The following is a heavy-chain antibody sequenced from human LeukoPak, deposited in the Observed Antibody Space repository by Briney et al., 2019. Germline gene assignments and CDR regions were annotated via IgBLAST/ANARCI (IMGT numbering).Heavy chain of an antibody. CDR1: GFTFSSYG. CDR2: IWYDGSNE. Sequence: GGSLRLSCAASGFTFSSYGMHWVRQAPGKGLEWVAVIWYDGSNEYYADPVKGRFTISRDNSKNTLYLQMNSLRAEDTAVYYCARDSDSSGYYYSTSFDYWGQGTLVTVSS. J-gene: IGHJ4*02. V-gene: IGHV3-33*01. CDR3: ARDSDSSGYYYSTSFDY. D-gene: IGHD3-22*01.